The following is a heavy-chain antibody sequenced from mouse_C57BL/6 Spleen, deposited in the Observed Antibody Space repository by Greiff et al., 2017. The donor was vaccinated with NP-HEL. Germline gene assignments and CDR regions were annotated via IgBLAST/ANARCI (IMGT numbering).Heavy chain of an antibody. CDR2: INPSTGGT. D-gene: IGHD4-1*02. Sequence: EVKLQQSGPELVKPGASVKLSCKASGYSFTGYYMNWVKQSPEKSLEWIGEINPSTGGTTYNQKFKGKATLTVDKSSSTAYMQLKSLTSEDSAVYCCARPSTGAWFAYWGQGTLVTVSA. CDR3: ARPSTGAWFAY. V-gene: IGHV1-42*01. CDR1: GYSFTGYY. J-gene: IGHJ3*01.